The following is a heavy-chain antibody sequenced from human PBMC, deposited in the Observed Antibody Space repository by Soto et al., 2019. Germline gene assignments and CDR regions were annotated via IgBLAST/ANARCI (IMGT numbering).Heavy chain of an antibody. V-gene: IGHV4-59*01. CDR2: IYYSGST. J-gene: IGHJ4*02. D-gene: IGHD5-18*01. Sequence: SETLSLTCTVSGGSISSYYWSWIRQPPGKGLEWIGYIYYSGSTNYNPPLKSRVTISVDTSKNQFSLKLSSVTAADTAVYYCVRSKGGYSYGTPFDYWGQGTLVTVSS. CDR1: GGSISSYY. CDR3: VRSKGGYSYGTPFDY.